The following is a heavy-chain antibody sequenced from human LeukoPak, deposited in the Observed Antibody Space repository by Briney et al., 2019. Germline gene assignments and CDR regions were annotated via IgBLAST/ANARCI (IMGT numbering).Heavy chain of an antibody. V-gene: IGHV3-72*01. J-gene: IGHJ4*02. CDR2: TGNRGNSYTT. Sequence: GGSLRLSCAASGFTLSDHYMDWVRQAPGKGLEWVGRTGNRGNSYTTEYAASVKGRFTISRDDSKNSLYLQMNSLKAEDTAVYYCTSLSGYSGYDPLYYWGQGTLVTVSS. D-gene: IGHD5-12*01. CDR1: GFTLSDHY. CDR3: TSLSGYSGYDPLYY.